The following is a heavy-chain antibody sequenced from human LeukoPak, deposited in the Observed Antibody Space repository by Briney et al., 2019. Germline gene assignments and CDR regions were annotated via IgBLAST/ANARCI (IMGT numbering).Heavy chain of an antibody. CDR3: ARDYGYNWNYGGGGWFDP. Sequence: SVKVSCKASGGTFSSYAISWVRQAPGQGLEWMGGIIPIFGTANYAQKFQGRVTITTDESTSTAYMELSSLRSEDTAVYYCARDYGYNWNYGGGGWFDPWGQGTLVTVSS. V-gene: IGHV1-69*05. J-gene: IGHJ5*02. CDR2: IIPIFGTA. CDR1: GGTFSSYA. D-gene: IGHD1-7*01.